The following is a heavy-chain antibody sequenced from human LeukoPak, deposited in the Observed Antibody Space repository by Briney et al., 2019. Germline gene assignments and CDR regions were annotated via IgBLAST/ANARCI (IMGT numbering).Heavy chain of an antibody. V-gene: IGHV1-46*01. CDR3: ARERAVAGSGYYYYGMDV. CDR2: INPSGGST. Sequence: GASVKVSCKASGYTFTSYYMHWVRQAPGQGLEWMGIINPSGGSTSYAQKFQGRVTMTRDTSTSADYMELSSLRSEDTAVYYCARERAVAGSGYYYYGMDVWGQGTTVTVSS. J-gene: IGHJ6*02. CDR1: GYTFTSYY. D-gene: IGHD6-19*01.